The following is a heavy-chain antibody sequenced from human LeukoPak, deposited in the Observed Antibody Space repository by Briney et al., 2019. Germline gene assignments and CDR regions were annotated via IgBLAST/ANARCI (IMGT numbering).Heavy chain of an antibody. J-gene: IGHJ4*02. CDR2: IWYDASNK. CDR1: GISFRSYG. CDR3: ATDISTHYFGS. Sequence: GRSLRLSCAASGISFRSYGMHWVRQAPGKGLEWVTFIWYDASNKYYAESVKGRFTISRGNSRNTVFLQMNSLRAEDTAIYYCATDISTHYFGSWGQGTLVTVSS. V-gene: IGHV3-33*01. D-gene: IGHD3-9*01.